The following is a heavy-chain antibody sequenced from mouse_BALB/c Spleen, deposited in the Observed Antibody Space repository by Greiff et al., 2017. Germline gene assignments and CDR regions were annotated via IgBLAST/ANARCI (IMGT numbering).Heavy chain of an antibody. CDR1: GFTFSSFG. J-gene: IGHJ2*01. CDR3: ALWLRRCDY. V-gene: IGHV5-17*02. CDR2: ISSGSSTI. Sequence: EVQGVESGGGLVQPGGSRKLSCAASGFTFSSFGMHWVRQAPEKGLEWVAYISSGSSTIYYANTVKGRFTISRDNPKNTLFLQMTSLRSEDTAMYYCALWLRRCDYWGQGTTLTVSS. D-gene: IGHD2-2*01.